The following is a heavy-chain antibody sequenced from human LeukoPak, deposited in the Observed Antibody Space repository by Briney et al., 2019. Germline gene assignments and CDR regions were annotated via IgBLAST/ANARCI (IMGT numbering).Heavy chain of an antibody. V-gene: IGHV3-74*01. CDR2: VKGDGSFT. Sequence: PGGSLRLSCAASGFTFSNYLMHWVRQAPGKGLVWVSRVKGDGSFTDYADSVKGRFTISRDNAKNTLYLQMYSLRAEDTAVYYCVRDGDDYNFDYWGQGSLVTVSS. CDR3: VRDGDDYNFDY. J-gene: IGHJ4*02. D-gene: IGHD5-24*01. CDR1: GFTFSNYL.